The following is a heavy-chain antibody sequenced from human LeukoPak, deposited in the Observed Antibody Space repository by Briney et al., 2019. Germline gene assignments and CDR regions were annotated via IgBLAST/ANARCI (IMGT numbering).Heavy chain of an antibody. V-gene: IGHV3-23*01. J-gene: IGHJ4*02. Sequence: GGTLRLSCAASGFTFSSYGMSWVRQAPGKGLEWVSAISGSGGSTYYADSVKGRFTISRDNSKNTLYLQMNSLRAEDTAVYYCARSPSYCGGDCSNFDYWGQGTLVTVSS. D-gene: IGHD2-21*02. CDR3: ARSPSYCGGDCSNFDY. CDR1: GFTFSSYG. CDR2: ISGSGGST.